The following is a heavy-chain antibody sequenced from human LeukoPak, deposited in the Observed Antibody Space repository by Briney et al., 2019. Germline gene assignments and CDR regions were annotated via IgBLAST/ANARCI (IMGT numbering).Heavy chain of an antibody. J-gene: IGHJ3*02. CDR3: ARAAGVPVAFDI. CDR2: IYYSGST. Sequence: KPSETLSLTRTVSGGSISSYYWRWIRQPPGKGLEWIGYIYYSGSTNYNPSLKSRVTISVDTSKNQFSLKLSSVTTADTAVYYCARAAGVPVAFDIWGQGTMVTVSS. CDR1: GGSISSYY. D-gene: IGHD2-8*01. V-gene: IGHV4-59*01.